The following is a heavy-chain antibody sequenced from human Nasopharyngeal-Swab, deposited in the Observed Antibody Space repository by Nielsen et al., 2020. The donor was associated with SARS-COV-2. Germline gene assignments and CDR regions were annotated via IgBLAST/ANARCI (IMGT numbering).Heavy chain of an antibody. CDR2: IYYSGST. CDR1: GGSISSYY. J-gene: IGHJ4*02. CDR3: ARGGYYDYVWGS. V-gene: IGHV4-59*01. Sequence: SETLSLTCTVSGGSISSYYWSWIRQPPGKGLEWIGYIYYSGSTNYNSSLKSRVTISVDTSKNQFSLKLSSVTAADTAVYYCARGGYYDYVWGSWGQGTLVTVSS. D-gene: IGHD3-16*01.